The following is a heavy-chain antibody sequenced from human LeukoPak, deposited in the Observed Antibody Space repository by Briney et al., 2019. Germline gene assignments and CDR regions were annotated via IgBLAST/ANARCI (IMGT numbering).Heavy chain of an antibody. D-gene: IGHD2-2*01. J-gene: IGHJ3*02. Sequence: SETLSLTCTVSGGSISSSSYYWGWIRQPPGKGQEWIGSIYYSGSTYYNPSLKSRVTISVDTSKNQFSLKLSSVTAADTAVYYCARLAVVAAFDIWGQGTMVTVSS. CDR1: GGSISSSSYY. CDR3: ARLAVVAAFDI. CDR2: IYYSGST. V-gene: IGHV4-39*01.